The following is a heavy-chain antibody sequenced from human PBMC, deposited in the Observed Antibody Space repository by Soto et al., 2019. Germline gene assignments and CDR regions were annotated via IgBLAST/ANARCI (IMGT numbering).Heavy chain of an antibody. D-gene: IGHD3-3*01. CDR3: AKGRFLEWLWFDY. J-gene: IGHJ4*02. V-gene: IGHV3-23*01. CDR2: ISGSGGST. Sequence: GGSLRLSCAASGFTFSSYAMSWVRQAPGKGLEWVSAISGSGGSTYYANSVKGRFTISRDNSKNTLYLQMNSLRAEDTAVYYCAKGRFLEWLWFDYWGQGTLVTVSS. CDR1: GFTFSSYA.